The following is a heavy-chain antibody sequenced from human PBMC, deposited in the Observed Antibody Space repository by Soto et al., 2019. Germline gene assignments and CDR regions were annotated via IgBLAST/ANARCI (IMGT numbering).Heavy chain of an antibody. Sequence: PSETLSLTCTVSGCSISSYFWSWVRQPPGKGLEWIGYTHYSGSTNYNPSLKSRVTISVDTSKNQFSLNLSSVTSADTAVYFCARDKTGTTLNYYFGMDVWGQGTTVTVSS. CDR2: THYSGST. J-gene: IGHJ6*02. V-gene: IGHV4-59*01. D-gene: IGHD1-7*01. CDR1: GCSISSYF. CDR3: ARDKTGTTLNYYFGMDV.